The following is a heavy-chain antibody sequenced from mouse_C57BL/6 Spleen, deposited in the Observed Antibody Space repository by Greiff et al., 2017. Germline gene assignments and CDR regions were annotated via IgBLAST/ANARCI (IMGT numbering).Heavy chain of an antibody. CDR3: YDYDDYAMDY. CDR1: GYAFSSSW. Sequence: QVQLQQSGPELVKPGASVKISCKASGYAFSSSWMNWVKQRPGKGLEWIGRIYPGDGDTNYNGKFKGKATLTADKASSTAYMQLSSLTSEDSAVYFCYDYDDYAMDYWGQGTSVTVSS. J-gene: IGHJ4*01. D-gene: IGHD2-4*01. CDR2: IYPGDGDT. V-gene: IGHV1-82*01.